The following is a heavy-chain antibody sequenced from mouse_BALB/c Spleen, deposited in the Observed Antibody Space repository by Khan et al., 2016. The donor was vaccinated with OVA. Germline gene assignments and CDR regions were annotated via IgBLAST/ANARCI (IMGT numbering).Heavy chain of an antibody. CDR3: TRRGIYGIFTY. Sequence: VQLQQSGAELAKPGASVEMSCKASGYTFTTYRMHWVKQRPGQGLEWIGYIDPSTGYTEYNQKFKDKATLTADKSSSTAYMQLSSLTSEDSAVYYCTRRGIYGIFTYWGQGTLVTVSA. CDR1: GYTFTTYR. V-gene: IGHV1-4*01. D-gene: IGHD2-1*01. CDR2: IDPSTGYT. J-gene: IGHJ3*01.